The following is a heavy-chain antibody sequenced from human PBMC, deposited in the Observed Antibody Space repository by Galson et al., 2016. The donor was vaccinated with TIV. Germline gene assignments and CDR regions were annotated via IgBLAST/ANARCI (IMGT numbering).Heavy chain of an antibody. CDR1: GGSISSTSYY. CDR2: VYTTGDL. CDR3: AGRNF. J-gene: IGHJ4*02. V-gene: IGHV4-61*02. Sequence: TLSLTCTVSGGSISSTSYYWSWIRQPAGKGLEWIGRVYTTGDLNYNPSLESRVTLAVDTSKNQFTLKLTSVTAADTAVYFCAGRNFWGQGILVTVSS.